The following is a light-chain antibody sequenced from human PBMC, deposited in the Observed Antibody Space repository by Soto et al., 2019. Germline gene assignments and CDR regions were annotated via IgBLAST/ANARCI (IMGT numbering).Light chain of an antibody. J-gene: IGKJ1*01. CDR2: AAS. CDR3: QQYGSSRWT. Sequence: AIQMTQSPSSLSASVGDRVTITCRASQGVGIDLSWYQQKPGKAPNLLIYAASILQSGVPSRFSGSGSGTDFTLTISRLEPEDFAVYYCQQYGSSRWTFGQGTKVEI. CDR1: QGVGID. V-gene: IGKV1-6*01.